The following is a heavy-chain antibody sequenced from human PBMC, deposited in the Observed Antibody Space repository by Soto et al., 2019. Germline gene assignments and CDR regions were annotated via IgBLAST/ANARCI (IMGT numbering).Heavy chain of an antibody. CDR3: AKDSTSDDFWSGYLYYYYYMDV. V-gene: IGHV3-23*01. J-gene: IGHJ6*03. CDR1: GFTFSSYA. D-gene: IGHD3-3*01. Sequence: GGSLRLSCAASGFTFSSYAMSWVRQAPGKGLEWVSAISGSGGSTYYADSVKGRFTISRDNSKNTLYLQMNSLRAEDTAVYYCAKDSTSDDFWSGYLYYYYYMDVWGKGTTVTVSS. CDR2: ISGSGGST.